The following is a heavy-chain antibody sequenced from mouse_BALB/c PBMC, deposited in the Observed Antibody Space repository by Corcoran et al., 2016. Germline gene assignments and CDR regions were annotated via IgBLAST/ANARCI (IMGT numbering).Heavy chain of an antibody. CDR2: ISYDGSN. Sequence: DVQLQESGPGLVKPSQSLSLTCSVTGYSITSGYYWYWIRQFPGNKLEWMGYISYDGSNNYNPSLKNRISITRDTSKNQFFLKLNSVTTEDTATYFCAREVPNGEYYFDYLGQGTTLTVSS. D-gene: IGHD1-1*01. CDR3: AREVPNGEYYFDY. CDR1: GYSITSGYY. J-gene: IGHJ2*01. V-gene: IGHV3-6*02.